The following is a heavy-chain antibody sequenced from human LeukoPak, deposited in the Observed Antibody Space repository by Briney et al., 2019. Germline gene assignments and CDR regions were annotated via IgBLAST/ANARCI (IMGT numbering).Heavy chain of an antibody. CDR2: INWSGGST. J-gene: IGHJ4*02. CDR1: GFAFDEHG. V-gene: IGHV3-20*03. CDR3: ARAPITSPFYFDS. D-gene: IGHD2-2*01. Sequence: GGPLRLSVPASGFAFDEHGMSWFRQVPGKGLEWVSGINWSGGSTGYADPLRGRFTISRDNAKNSLYHQMDSLRAEDTALYYCARAPITSPFYFDSWGQGTLVTVSS.